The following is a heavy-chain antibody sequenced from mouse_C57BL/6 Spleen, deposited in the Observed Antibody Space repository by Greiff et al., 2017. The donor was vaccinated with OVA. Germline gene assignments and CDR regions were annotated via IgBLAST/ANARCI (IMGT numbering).Heavy chain of an antibody. Sequence: EVQLQQSGPELVKPGASVKISCKASGYTFTDYYMNWVKQSPGKSLEWIGDINPNNGGTSYNQKFKGKATLTVDKSSSTAYMELRSLTSEDSAVYYGARYYYCGSSYPWYFDVWGTGTTVTVSS. D-gene: IGHD1-1*01. CDR3: ARYYYCGSSYPWYFDV. CDR2: INPNNGGT. J-gene: IGHJ1*03. CDR1: GYTFTDYY. V-gene: IGHV1-26*01.